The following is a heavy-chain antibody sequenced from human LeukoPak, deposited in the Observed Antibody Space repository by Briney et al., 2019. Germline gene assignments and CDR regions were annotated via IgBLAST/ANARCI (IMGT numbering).Heavy chain of an antibody. D-gene: IGHD2-21*02. CDR3: ASLAYCGGDCYAGGEYYFDF. J-gene: IGHJ4*02. CDR2: IYSGDSDT. CDR1: GYIFSIYW. V-gene: IGHV5-51*01. Sequence: GESLKISCKGSGYIFSIYWIAWVRQMPGKGLEWMGIIYSGDSDTRYSPSFQGQVTISADKSISTAYLQWSSLKASDTAMYYCASLAYCGGDCYAGGEYYFDFWGQGTLVTVSS.